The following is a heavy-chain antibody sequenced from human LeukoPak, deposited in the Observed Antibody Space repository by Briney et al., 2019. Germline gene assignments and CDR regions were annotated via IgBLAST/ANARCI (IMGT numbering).Heavy chain of an antibody. J-gene: IGHJ4*02. Sequence: SETLSLTCTVSSYSIRSDYYWGWIRPTPGKVPEWITSINHSGITYYSPYLKGRVTVSVDMSKNQFSLKLTSVTAADTAVYYCGRDSPSGYYDYWGQGILVTVSS. CDR1: SYSIRSDYY. CDR3: GRDSPSGYYDY. D-gene: IGHD3-22*01. CDR2: INHSGIT. V-gene: IGHV4-38-2*02.